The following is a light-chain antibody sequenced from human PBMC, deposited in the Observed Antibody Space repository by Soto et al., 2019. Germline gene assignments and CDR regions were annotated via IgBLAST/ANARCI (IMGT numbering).Light chain of an antibody. V-gene: IGKV3-20*01. J-gene: IGKJ5*01. CDR3: QQYENSPIT. Sequence: DIALTQSPGILSLSPGERATLSCRTSESLNSGFLAWYQQKRGQAPRLLIYGASSRATGIPDRFSGSGSETAFTLTISRLEPEDFAMYYCQQYENSPITFGLGTRLEIK. CDR1: ESLNSGF. CDR2: GAS.